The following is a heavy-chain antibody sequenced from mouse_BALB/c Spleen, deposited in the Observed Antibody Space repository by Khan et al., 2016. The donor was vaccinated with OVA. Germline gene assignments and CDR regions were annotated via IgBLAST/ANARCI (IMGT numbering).Heavy chain of an antibody. Sequence: VQVVESGPELVKPGASVKMSCKASGYTFTYYVITWVKQRTGQGLEWIGEIYPGSDNAYYNERFKGKATLTADKSSNTTHMQLSSLTSEDSAVYFCARGDGYYVYFDYWGQGTTLTVSS. V-gene: IGHV1-81*01. D-gene: IGHD2-3*01. CDR2: IYPGSDNA. J-gene: IGHJ2*01. CDR3: ARGDGYYVYFDY. CDR1: GYTFTYYV.